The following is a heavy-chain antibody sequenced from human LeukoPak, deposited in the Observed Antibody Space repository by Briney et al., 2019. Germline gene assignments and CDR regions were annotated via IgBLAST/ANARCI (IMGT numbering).Heavy chain of an antibody. D-gene: IGHD2-2*01. CDR2: FDPEDGET. Sequence: GASVKVSCKVSGYTLTELSMHWVRQAPGKGLEWMGGFDPEDGETIYAQKFQGRVTMTEDTSTDTAYMELSSLRSEDTAVYYCATLLGGPAAMGNNWFDPWGQGTLVTVSS. J-gene: IGHJ5*02. V-gene: IGHV1-24*01. CDR3: ATLLGGPAAMGNNWFDP. CDR1: GYTLTELS.